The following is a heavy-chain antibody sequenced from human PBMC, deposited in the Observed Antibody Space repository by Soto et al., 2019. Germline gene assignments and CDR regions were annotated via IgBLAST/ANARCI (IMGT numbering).Heavy chain of an antibody. V-gene: IGHV3-33*01. D-gene: IGHD3-22*01. CDR3: ARDQGYGPRGGTMKVFDY. Sequence: QVQLVESGGGVVQPGRSLRLSCAASGFTFTNYGMHWVRQAPGKGLEWVAVIWHDGNNEFYADSVKGRFTISRDNSKNTVYLQMNRLRAEDTAVYYCARDQGYGPRGGTMKVFDYWGQGILVTVSS. CDR2: IWHDGNNE. J-gene: IGHJ4*02. CDR1: GFTFTNYG.